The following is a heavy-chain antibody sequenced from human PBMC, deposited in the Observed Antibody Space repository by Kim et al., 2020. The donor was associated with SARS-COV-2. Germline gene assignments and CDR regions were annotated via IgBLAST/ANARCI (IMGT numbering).Heavy chain of an antibody. CDR2: INPNSGGT. D-gene: IGHD1-1*01. V-gene: IGHV1-2*02. CDR1: GYTFTGYY. J-gene: IGHJ4*02. CDR3: ARDVAGTGHDGFDY. Sequence: ASVKVSCKASGYTFTGYYMHWVRQAPGQGLEWMGWINPNSGGTNYAQNFQGRVTMTSDTSISTAYMDLSRLRSDDTAMYYCARDVAGTGHDGFDYWGQGTLVTVSS.